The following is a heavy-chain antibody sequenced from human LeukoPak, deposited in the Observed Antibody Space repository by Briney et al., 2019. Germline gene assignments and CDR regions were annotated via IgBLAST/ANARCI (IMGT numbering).Heavy chain of an antibody. D-gene: IGHD6-6*01. CDR2: ISYDGGNK. J-gene: IGHJ4*02. Sequence: GGSLRLSCAASGLTFSSYGMHWVRQAPGKGLEWVAVISYDGGNKYYADSVKGRFTISRDNSKNTLYLQMNSLRAEDTAVYYCARDFSSSRRPFDYWGQGTLVTVSS. CDR3: ARDFSSSRRPFDY. CDR1: GLTFSSYG. V-gene: IGHV3-30*03.